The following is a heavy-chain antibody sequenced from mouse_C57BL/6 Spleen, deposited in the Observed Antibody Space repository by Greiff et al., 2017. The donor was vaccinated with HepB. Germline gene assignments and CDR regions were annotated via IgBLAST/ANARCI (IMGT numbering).Heavy chain of an antibody. CDR3: AREGGYYPFAY. D-gene: IGHD2-3*01. CDR2: INYDGSST. CDR1: GFTFSDYY. Sequence: EVKLMESEGGLVQPGSSMKLSCTASGFTFSDYYMAWVRQVPEKGLEWVANINYDGSSTYYLDSLKSRFIISRDNAKNILYLQMSSLKSEDTATYYCAREGGYYPFAYWGQGTLVTVSA. J-gene: IGHJ3*01. V-gene: IGHV5-16*01.